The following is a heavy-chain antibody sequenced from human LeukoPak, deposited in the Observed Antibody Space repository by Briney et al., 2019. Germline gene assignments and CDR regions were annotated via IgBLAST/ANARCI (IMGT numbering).Heavy chain of an antibody. D-gene: IGHD6-13*01. Sequence: GGSLRLSCAASGFTFSSYSMNWARQAPGKGLEWVSYISSSSSTIYYADSVKGRSTISRDNAKNSLYLQMNSLRAEDAAVYYCARDNTRGSSWSGDYFDYWGQGTLVTVSS. V-gene: IGHV3-48*01. CDR3: ARDNTRGSSWSGDYFDY. J-gene: IGHJ4*02. CDR1: GFTFSSYS. CDR2: ISSSSSTI.